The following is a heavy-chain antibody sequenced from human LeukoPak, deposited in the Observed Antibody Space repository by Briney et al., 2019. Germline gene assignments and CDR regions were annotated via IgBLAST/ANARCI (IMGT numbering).Heavy chain of an antibody. Sequence: GASVKVSCKASGYTFTSYDINWVRQATGQGLEWMGWMNPNSGNTGYAQKFQGRVTITRNTSISTAYMELSSLRSEDPAVYYCARGSDSYYDFWSGYSGYWFDPWGQGTLVTVSS. CDR2: MNPNSGNT. CDR3: ARGSDSYYDFWSGYSGYWFDP. D-gene: IGHD3-3*01. V-gene: IGHV1-8*03. J-gene: IGHJ5*02. CDR1: GYTFTSYD.